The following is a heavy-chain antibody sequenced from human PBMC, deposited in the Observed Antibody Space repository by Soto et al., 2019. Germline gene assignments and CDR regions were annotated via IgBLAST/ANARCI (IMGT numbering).Heavy chain of an antibody. CDR3: AREGRGKKAGYNGLVSLGY. CDR1: GSRFSNYV. D-gene: IGHD2-2*02. J-gene: IGHJ4*02. CDR2: IIPIFNST. V-gene: IGHV1-69*06. Sequence: ASVKVSCKVSGSRFSNYVISWVRQAPGHGLEWLGRIIPIFNSTKYAQNFQGRVTITADKSTSTASLELSSLRSDDTAVYYCAREGRGKKAGYNGLVSLGYWGQGTLVTVPS.